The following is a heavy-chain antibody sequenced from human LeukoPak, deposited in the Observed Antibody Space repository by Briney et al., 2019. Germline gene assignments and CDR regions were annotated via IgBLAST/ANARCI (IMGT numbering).Heavy chain of an antibody. CDR2: ISSSSRTI. CDR1: GFTFSSYA. J-gene: IGHJ4*02. CDR3: ARAAENYGGRFDS. D-gene: IGHD3-16*01. V-gene: IGHV3-48*04. Sequence: GGSLRLSCAVSGFTFSSYAMNWVRQAPGKGLEWVSYISSSSRTIHYADSVKGRFTISRDNAKNSLYLQMNSLRAEDTAVYYCARAAENYGGRFDSWGQGTLVTVSS.